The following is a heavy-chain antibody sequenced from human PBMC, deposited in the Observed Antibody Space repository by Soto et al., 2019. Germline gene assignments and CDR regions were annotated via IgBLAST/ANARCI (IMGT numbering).Heavy chain of an antibody. V-gene: IGHV1-18*01. D-gene: IGHD1-7*01. CDR3: ARDRSTRYNWNSVDY. J-gene: IGHJ4*02. CDR2: ISAYNGNT. Sequence: ASVKVSCKASGYTFTSYGISWVRQAPGQGLEWMGWISAYNGNTNYAQKLQGRVTMTTDTSTSTAYMELRSLRSDDTAVYYCARDRSTRYNWNSVDYWGQGTLVTVSS. CDR1: GYTFTSYG.